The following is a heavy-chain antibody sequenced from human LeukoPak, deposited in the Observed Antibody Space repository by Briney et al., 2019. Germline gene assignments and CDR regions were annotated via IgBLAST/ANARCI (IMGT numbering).Heavy chain of an antibody. J-gene: IGHJ2*01. CDR1: GFTFSSYS. CDR2: ISSSSSTI. V-gene: IGHV3-48*01. Sequence: GGSLRLSCAASGFTFSSYSMNWVRQAPGKGLEWVSYISSSSSTIYYADSVKGRFTISRDNAKNSLYLQMNSPRAEDTAVYYCARLFLYAVTGTGRIDWYFDLWGRGTLVTVSS. CDR3: ARLFLYAVTGTGRIDWYFDL. D-gene: IGHD6-19*01.